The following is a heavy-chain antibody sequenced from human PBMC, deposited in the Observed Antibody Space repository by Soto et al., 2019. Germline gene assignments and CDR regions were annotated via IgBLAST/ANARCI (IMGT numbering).Heavy chain of an antibody. CDR3: AKDLVGYCTNGVCGYDAFDI. CDR2: ISYDGSNK. J-gene: IGHJ3*02. D-gene: IGHD2-8*01. V-gene: IGHV3-30*18. Sequence: PGGSLRLSCAASGFTFSSYGMHWVRQAPGKGLEWVAVISYDGSNKYYADSVKGRFTISRDNSKNTLYLQMNSLRAEDTAVYYCAKDLVGYCTNGVCGYDAFDIWGQGTMVTVSS. CDR1: GFTFSSYG.